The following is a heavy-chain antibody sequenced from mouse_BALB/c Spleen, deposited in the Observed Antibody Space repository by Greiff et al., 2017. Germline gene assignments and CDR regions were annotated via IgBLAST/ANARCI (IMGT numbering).Heavy chain of an antibody. J-gene: IGHJ2*01. CDR3: ARRGDYYRYHFDY. CDR2: IYPGDGDT. Sequence: VQLQESGAELVRPGSSVKISCKASGYAFSSYWMNWVKQRPGQGLEWIGQIYPGDGDTNYNGKFKGKATLTADKSSSTAYMQLSSLTSEDSAVYFCARRGDYYRYHFDYWGQGTTRTVSS. D-gene: IGHD2-14*01. V-gene: IGHV1-80*01. CDR1: GYAFSSYW.